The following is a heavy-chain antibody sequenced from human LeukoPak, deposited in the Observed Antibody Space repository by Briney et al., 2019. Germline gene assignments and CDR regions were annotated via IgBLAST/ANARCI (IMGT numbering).Heavy chain of an antibody. CDR1: GGSISSSSYY. Sequence: SETLSLTCTVSGGSISSSSYYWGWIRQPPGKGLEWIGSIYYSGSTYYNPSLKSRVTISVDTSKNQFSLKLSSVTAADTAVYYCARQGANYDILTGHSARDAFDIWGQGTMVTVSS. D-gene: IGHD3-9*01. CDR3: ARQGANYDILTGHSARDAFDI. CDR2: IYYSGST. V-gene: IGHV4-39*01. J-gene: IGHJ3*02.